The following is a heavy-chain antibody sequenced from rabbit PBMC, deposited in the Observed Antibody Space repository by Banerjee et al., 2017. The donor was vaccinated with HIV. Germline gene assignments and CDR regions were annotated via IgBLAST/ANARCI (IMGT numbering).Heavy chain of an antibody. CDR3: ARCAIGAAVGGYDL. CDR1: GFSFSSGYY. V-gene: IGHV1S45*01. Sequence: QEQLVESGGDLVKPGASLTLTCKASGFSFSSGYYMCWVRQAPGKGLEWIACIDAGSSGRTYYASWAKGRFTISKTSSTTVTLQMTSLTAADTATYFCARCAIGAAVGGYDLWGPGTLVTDS. J-gene: IGHJ4*01. CDR2: IDAGSSGRT. D-gene: IGHD1-1*01.